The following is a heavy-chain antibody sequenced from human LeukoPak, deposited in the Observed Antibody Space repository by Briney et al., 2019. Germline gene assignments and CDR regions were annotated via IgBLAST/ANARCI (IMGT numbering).Heavy chain of an antibody. Sequence: PGGSLRLSCAASGFTFSSYWMHWVRQAPGKGLVWVSRINSDGSSTSYADSVKGRFTISRDNAKNTLYLQMNSLRAEDTAVYYCAREITMVRGVIPKNYGMGVWGKGTTVTVSS. CDR2: INSDGSST. J-gene: IGHJ6*04. CDR1: GFTFSSYW. D-gene: IGHD3-10*01. CDR3: AREITMVRGVIPKNYGMGV. V-gene: IGHV3-74*01.